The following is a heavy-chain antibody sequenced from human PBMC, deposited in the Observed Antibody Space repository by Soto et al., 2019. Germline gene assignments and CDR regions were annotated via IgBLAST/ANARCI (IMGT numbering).Heavy chain of an antibody. CDR3: SRDRSWRTGYYSGLDV. Sequence: QAHLVESGGGVVQPGGSLRLSCAASGFTFSSYAMHWVRQAPGKGLEWVALMWYDRSHTYYAESVKGRFNISRDESKNMLFLHMSGLRAEDTAVYYCSRDRSWRTGYYSGLDVWGQGTTVTVS. V-gene: IGHV3-33*01. CDR2: MWYDRSHT. D-gene: IGHD3-9*01. J-gene: IGHJ6*02. CDR1: GFTFSSYA.